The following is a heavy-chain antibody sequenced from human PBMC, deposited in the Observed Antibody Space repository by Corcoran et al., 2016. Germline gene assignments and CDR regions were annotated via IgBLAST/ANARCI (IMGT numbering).Heavy chain of an antibody. CDR1: GFTFSNYN. CDR3: ARGEDYGEDY. Sequence: EVQLMESGGGLVQPGGSLRLSCAASGFTFSNYNMNWVRQAPGKGLEWVSYIRRSSSTIYYADSVKGRFTISRDNAKNSLFLQMNSLRAEDTAVYYCARGEDYGEDYWGQGTLVTVSS. CDR2: IRRSSSTI. V-gene: IGHV3-48*04. J-gene: IGHJ4*02. D-gene: IGHD4-17*01.